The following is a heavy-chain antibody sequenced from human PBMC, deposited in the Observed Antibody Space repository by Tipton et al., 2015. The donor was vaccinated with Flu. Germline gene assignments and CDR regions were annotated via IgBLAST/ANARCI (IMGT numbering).Heavy chain of an antibody. Sequence: TLSLTCNVSGGSMSIFYWSWIRQPAGKGLEWIGRMYSSGSTKYNPSLKSRVTMSVDTSKNQFSLKLNSVTAADTAVYYCARGSGSGTDVIFYYLGPGTLVTLSS. V-gene: IGHV4-4*07. CDR3: ARGSGSGTDVIFYY. J-gene: IGHJ4*02. CDR1: GGSMSIFY. D-gene: IGHD3-10*01. CDR2: MYSSGST.